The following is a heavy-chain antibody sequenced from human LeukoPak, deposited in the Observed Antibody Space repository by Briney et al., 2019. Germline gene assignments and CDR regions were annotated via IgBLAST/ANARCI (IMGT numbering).Heavy chain of an antibody. J-gene: IGHJ5*02. D-gene: IGHD2-2*01. CDR1: GGSISSGDYY. Sequence: SQTLSLTCTVSGGSISSGDYYWSWIRQPPGKGLEWIGHIYYSGSTSNNPSLKSRGTISVDTSKNQFSLKLSSVTVADTAVYYCARGAIVVVPGAPSGDWFDPWGQGTLVTVSS. CDR2: IYYSGST. CDR3: ARGAIVVVPGAPSGDWFDP. V-gene: IGHV4-30-4*01.